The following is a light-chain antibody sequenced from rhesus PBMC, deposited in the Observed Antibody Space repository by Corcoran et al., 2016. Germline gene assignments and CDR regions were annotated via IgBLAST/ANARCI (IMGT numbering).Light chain of an antibody. CDR1: QGISKY. CDR2: DAY. V-gene: IGKV1-25*01. Sequence: DIQMTQSPSSLSASVGDTVTITCQASQGISKYLAWYQQKPVKAPKLLSYDAYTLQSGVPSRFSGSGSGTEFTLTISSLQPEDFATYYCQQHNSYPWTFGQGTKVEIK. J-gene: IGKJ1*01. CDR3: QQHNSYPWT.